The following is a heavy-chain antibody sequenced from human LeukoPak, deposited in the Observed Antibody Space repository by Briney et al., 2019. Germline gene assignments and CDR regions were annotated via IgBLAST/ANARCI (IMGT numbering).Heavy chain of an antibody. V-gene: IGHV3-11*01. CDR1: LFTLTDDD. Sequence: GSLRLSSAASLFTLTDDDMDSSRQAPGKGVEWISYISRSGTTKYYTDSVKGRFTISRDNADNSLYLQLNSLRAEDTAVYYCAREGRGYYGDFDYWGQGTLVTVSS. D-gene: IGHD3-22*01. J-gene: IGHJ4*02. CDR3: AREGRGYYGDFDY. CDR2: ISRSGTTK.